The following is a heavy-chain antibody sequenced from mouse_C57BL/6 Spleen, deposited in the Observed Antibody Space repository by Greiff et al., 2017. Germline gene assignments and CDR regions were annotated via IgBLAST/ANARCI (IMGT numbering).Heavy chain of an antibody. CDR2: IYPGSGST. J-gene: IGHJ2*01. D-gene: IGHD2-5*01. CDR1: GYTFTSYW. V-gene: IGHV1-55*01. Sequence: QVQLQQSGAELVKPGASVKMPCKASGYTFTSYWITWVKQRPGQGLAWIGDIYPGSGSTNYNEKFKSKATLTVDTSSSTAYMQLSSLTSEDSAVYYCARQGYYSNSYFDYWGQGTTLTVSS. CDR3: ARQGYYSNSYFDY.